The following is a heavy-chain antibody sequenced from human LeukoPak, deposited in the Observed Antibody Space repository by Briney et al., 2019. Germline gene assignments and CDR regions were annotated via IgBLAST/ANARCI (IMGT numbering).Heavy chain of an antibody. Sequence: SETLSLTCTVSGGSISSGSYHWSWIRQPAGKGLEWIGRIYTSGSTNYNPSLKSRVTISVDTSKNQFSLKLSSVTAADTAVYYCARDRPEGGYDLKEVYYYMDVWGKGTTVTISS. CDR2: IYTSGST. CDR3: ARDRPEGGYDLKEVYYYMDV. V-gene: IGHV4-61*02. J-gene: IGHJ6*03. CDR1: GGSISSGSYH. D-gene: IGHD5-12*01.